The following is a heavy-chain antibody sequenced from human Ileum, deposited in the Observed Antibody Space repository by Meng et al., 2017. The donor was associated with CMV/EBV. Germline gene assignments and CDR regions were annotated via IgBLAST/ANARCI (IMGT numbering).Heavy chain of an antibody. CDR2: ISYDGSNK. J-gene: IGHJ6*02. CDR1: SYA. V-gene: IGHV3-30-3*01. D-gene: IGHD5-24*01. Sequence: SYAMHWVRQAPGKGLEWVAVISYDGSNKYYADSVKGRFTISRDNSKNTLYLQMNSLRAEDTAVYYCARSSGRKMDRTLYYYYGMDVWGQGTTVTVSS. CDR3: ARSSGRKMDRTLYYYYGMDV.